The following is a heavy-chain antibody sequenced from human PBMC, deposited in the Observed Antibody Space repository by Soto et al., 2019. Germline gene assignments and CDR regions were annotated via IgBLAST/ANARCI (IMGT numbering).Heavy chain of an antibody. CDR3: ARGGYSSGWYSGYGP. CDR2: INHSGST. Sequence: PSETLSLTCAVYGGSFSGYYWSWIRQPPGKGLEWIGEINHSGSTNYNPSLKSRVTISVDTSKNQFSLKLSSVTAADTALYYCARGGYSSGWYSGYGPWGQGTLVTVSS. V-gene: IGHV4-34*01. D-gene: IGHD6-19*01. J-gene: IGHJ5*02. CDR1: GGSFSGYY.